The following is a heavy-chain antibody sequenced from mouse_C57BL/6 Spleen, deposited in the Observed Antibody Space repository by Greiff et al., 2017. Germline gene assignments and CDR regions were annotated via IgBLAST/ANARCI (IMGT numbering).Heavy chain of an antibody. CDR2: IRNKANGYTT. CDR1: GFTFTDYY. D-gene: IGHD2-5*01. CDR3: ARYGPYYSKGMDY. V-gene: IGHV7-3*01. Sequence: EVKLVESGGGLVQPGGSLSLSCAASGFTFTDYYMSWVRQPPGKALEWLGFIRNKANGYTTEYSASVKGRFTISRNNSQIILYLQMNALRAEDSATYYYARYGPYYSKGMDYWGQGTSVTVSS. J-gene: IGHJ4*01.